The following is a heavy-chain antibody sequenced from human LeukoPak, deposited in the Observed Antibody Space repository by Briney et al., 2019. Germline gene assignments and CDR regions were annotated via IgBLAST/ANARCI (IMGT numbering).Heavy chain of an antibody. CDR1: GFTVSSNY. CDR3: ARDGGDDYYYYGMDV. Sequence: GGSLRLSCAASGFTVSSNYMSWVRQAPGKGLEWVSVIYSGGSTYYADSVKGRFTISRDNSKNTLYLQINSLRAEDTAVYYCARDGGDDYYYYGMDVWGQGTTVTVSS. V-gene: IGHV3-66*02. CDR2: IYSGGST. J-gene: IGHJ6*02. D-gene: IGHD2-21*02.